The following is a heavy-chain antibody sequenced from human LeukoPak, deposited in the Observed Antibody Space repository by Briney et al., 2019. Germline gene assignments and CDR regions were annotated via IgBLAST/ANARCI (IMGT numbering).Heavy chain of an antibody. J-gene: IGHJ4*02. CDR3: ARDRVTMIRGVTALDY. Sequence: GGSLRLSCAASGFTFSSYGMNWVRQAPGKGLEWVSYISSSSSYIYYADSVKGRFTISRGNAKNSLYLQLNSLRAEDTAVYYCARDRVTMIRGVTALDYWGQGTLVTASS. D-gene: IGHD3-10*01. CDR1: GFTFSSYG. V-gene: IGHV3-21*01. CDR2: ISSSSSYI.